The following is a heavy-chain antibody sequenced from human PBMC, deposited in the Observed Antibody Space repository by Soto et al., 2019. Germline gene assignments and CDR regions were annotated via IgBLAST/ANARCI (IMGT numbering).Heavy chain of an antibody. CDR3: ARALRVADYYYYYGMDV. V-gene: IGHV1-69*01. Sequence: QVQLVQSGAEVKKPGSSVKVSCKASGGTFSSYAISWVRQAPGQGLEWMGGIIPIFGTANYAQKFQGRVTIPADESTSTAYMELSSLRSEDTAVYYCARALRVADYYYYYGMDVWGQGTTVTVSS. J-gene: IGHJ6*02. CDR1: GGTFSSYA. CDR2: IIPIFGTA. D-gene: IGHD6-19*01.